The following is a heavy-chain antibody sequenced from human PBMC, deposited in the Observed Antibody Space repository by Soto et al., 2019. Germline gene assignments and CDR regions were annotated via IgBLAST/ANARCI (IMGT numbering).Heavy chain of an antibody. CDR1: GFTFSDYY. CDR3: ARDSRVYYGSGSSVDG. J-gene: IGHJ4*02. V-gene: IGHV3-11*01. Sequence: GGSLRLSCAASGFTFSDYYMSWIRQAPGKGLEWISYISSSGNTVYYADSVEGRFTISRDNAQNSLYLQMNNLRAEDTAVYYCARDSRVYYGSGSSVDGWGQGTLVTVSS. CDR2: ISSSGNTV. D-gene: IGHD3-10*01.